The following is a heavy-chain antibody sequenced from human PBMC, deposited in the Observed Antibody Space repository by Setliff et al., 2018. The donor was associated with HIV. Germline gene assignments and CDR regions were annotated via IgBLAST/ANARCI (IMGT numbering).Heavy chain of an antibody. D-gene: IGHD4-17*01. J-gene: IGHJ3*02. CDR3: AKVFAYGIDGFDI. CDR2: VGAVGAPT. V-gene: IGHV3-23*01. CDR1: GFTFSSYA. Sequence: GSLRLSCAASGFTFSSYAMGWVRQASGKGLEWVSTVGAVGAPTHYAESVKGRFTISKDNSKNTLYLQMSSLRDEDTAVYYCAKVFAYGIDGFDIWGQGTLVTVSS.